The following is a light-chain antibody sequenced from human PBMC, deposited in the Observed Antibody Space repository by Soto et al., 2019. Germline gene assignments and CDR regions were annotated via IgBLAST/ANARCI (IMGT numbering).Light chain of an antibody. CDR1: SSNIGSNY. CDR3: AAWDDSLSGLV. J-gene: IGLJ1*01. CDR2: SNN. V-gene: IGLV1-47*02. Sequence: QAVVTQPPSASGTPGQRVTISCSGSSSNIGSNYVYWYQQLPGTAPKLLIYSNNQRPSGLPDRFSGSKSGTSASLAISGLRSEDEADYYCAAWDDSLSGLVFGTGTKLTVL.